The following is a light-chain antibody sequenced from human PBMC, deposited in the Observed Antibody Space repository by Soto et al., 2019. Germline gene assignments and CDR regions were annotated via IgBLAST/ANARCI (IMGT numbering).Light chain of an antibody. CDR1: QSVGVS. CDR3: QQYASSPRLT. V-gene: IGKV3-20*01. J-gene: IGKJ5*01. CDR2: GTS. Sequence: EIVLTQSPGTLSLSPGDRATLSCRASQSVGVSLAWYQQKPGQAPRLLLFGTSIRNAGIPDRISGSGSETGSSLTISRLEPEDFAVYYCQQYASSPRLTLGQGTRLEIK.